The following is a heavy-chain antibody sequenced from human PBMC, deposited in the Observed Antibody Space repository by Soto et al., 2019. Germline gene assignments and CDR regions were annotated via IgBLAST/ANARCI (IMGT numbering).Heavy chain of an antibody. V-gene: IGHV3-21*01. CDR1: GFTFSSYS. CDR2: ISSSSSYI. D-gene: IGHD3-3*01. CDR3: ARGGFLEWLKPFDY. Sequence: PGGSLRLSCAASGFTFSSYSMNWVRQAPGKGLEWVSSISSSSSYIYYADSVKGRFTISRDNAKNSLYLQMNSLRAEDTAVYYCARGGFLEWLKPFDYWGQGTLVTAPQ. J-gene: IGHJ4*02.